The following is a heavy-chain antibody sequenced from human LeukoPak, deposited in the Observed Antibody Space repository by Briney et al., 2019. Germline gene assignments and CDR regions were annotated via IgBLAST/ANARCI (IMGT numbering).Heavy chain of an antibody. D-gene: IGHD4-11*01. V-gene: IGHV3-30*18. Sequence: GGSLSLSCAASGFTFSSYAMHWVRQAPGKGLDWAALISYDGNNKYYADSVKGRFTISRDNSKKTLYLQMNSLRAEDTAVYYCAKDQSKSLYYYNGMDVWGQGPAVTVSS. J-gene: IGHJ6*02. CDR2: ISYDGNNK. CDR3: AKDQSKSLYYYNGMDV. CDR1: GFTFSSYA.